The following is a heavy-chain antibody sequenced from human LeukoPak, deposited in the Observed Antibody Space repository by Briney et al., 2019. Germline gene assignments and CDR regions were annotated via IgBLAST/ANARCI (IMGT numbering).Heavy chain of an antibody. CDR1: GDSLISNY. J-gene: IGHJ5*02. D-gene: IGHD5-18*01. CDR2: IYYSGTT. CDR3: VRIIADTDMVNWFDP. V-gene: IGHV4-59*01. Sequence: SETLSLTCTVSGDSLISNYWSWIRQPPGKGLEWIGYIYYSGTTKYNPSLKSRVTISVDTSKNQFSVKLSSVTAADTAVYYCVRIIADTDMVNWFDPWGQGTLVTVSS.